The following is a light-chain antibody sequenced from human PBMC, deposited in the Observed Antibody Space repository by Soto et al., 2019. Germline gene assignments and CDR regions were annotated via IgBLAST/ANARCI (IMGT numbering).Light chain of an antibody. CDR3: QHYNSFSRT. CDR2: KAA. V-gene: IGKV1-5*03. Sequence: DIQVTQSPSTLSASVGDRVTITCRASESISSWVAWYQQKPGKAPKLLIYKAANLADEVPSRFAGSGSGTDFTLTITRLQPDDFATYYCQHYNSFSRTFGQGTKVDIK. J-gene: IGKJ1*01. CDR1: ESISSW.